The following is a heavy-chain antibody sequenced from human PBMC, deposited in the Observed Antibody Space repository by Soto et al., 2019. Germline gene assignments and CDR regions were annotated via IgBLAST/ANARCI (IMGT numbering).Heavy chain of an antibody. J-gene: IGHJ4*02. CDR2: VIPILGQA. CDR3: ARVGKVGAHPGADY. CDR1: GGIFSSYA. D-gene: IGHD1-26*01. Sequence: VQLVQSGAEVKKPGSSVKVSCKASGGIFSSYAISWLRQAPGQGLEWMGAVIPILGQAYYAQNFQGRVTITADESTRTAYMDLISLPSDDTSVYLCARVGKVGAHPGADYWGQATLVTVSS. V-gene: IGHV1-69*01.